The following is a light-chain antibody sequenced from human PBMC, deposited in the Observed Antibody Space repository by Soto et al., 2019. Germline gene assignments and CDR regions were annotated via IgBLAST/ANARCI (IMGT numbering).Light chain of an antibody. CDR2: DVS. Sequence: QSALTQPASVSGSPGQSITISCTGTSSDVGGYNYVSWYQQHPGKAPKLMIYDVSNRPSGVSNRFSGSKSANTASLTISGLQAEDGADYYCSSYTSSITRVFGTGTKVTVL. CDR3: SSYTSSITRV. J-gene: IGLJ1*01. CDR1: SSDVGGYNY. V-gene: IGLV2-14*01.